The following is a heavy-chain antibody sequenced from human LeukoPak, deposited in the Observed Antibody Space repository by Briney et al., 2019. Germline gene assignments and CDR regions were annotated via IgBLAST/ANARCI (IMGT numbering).Heavy chain of an antibody. CDR3: VRVGDEVAYTRGYLDY. D-gene: IGHD3-16*01. CDR1: GFTVSSHD. V-gene: IGHV3-53*04. J-gene: IGHJ4*02. CDR2: IYMGGNT. Sequence: GGSLRLSCAASGFTVSSHDMSWVRQAPGEGLEWGSVIYMGGNTFYVDSVKGRFTISRHTSKNTLYLQMNSLRPEDTAVYYCVRVGDEVAYTRGYLDYWGQGTLVTVSS.